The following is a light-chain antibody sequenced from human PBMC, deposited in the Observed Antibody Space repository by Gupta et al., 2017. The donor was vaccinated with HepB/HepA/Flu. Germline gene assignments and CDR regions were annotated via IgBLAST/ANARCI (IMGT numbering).Light chain of an antibody. J-gene: IGKJ1*01. CDR1: QSVSSN. CDR2: GAS. CDR3: QQYKNWPT. V-gene: IGKV3-15*01. Sequence: EIVMTQSPAPLSVSPGERATLSCRASQSVSSNLAWYQQKPGQAPRLLIYGASTRATGIPARFSGSGSGTEFTLTISSLQSEDFAVYYCQQYKNWPTFGQGTKVEIK.